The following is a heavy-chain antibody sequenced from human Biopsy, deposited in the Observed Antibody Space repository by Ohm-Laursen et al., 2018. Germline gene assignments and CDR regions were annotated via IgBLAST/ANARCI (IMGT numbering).Heavy chain of an antibody. CDR3: ARHDGNGPFALDS. CDR2: VYHSGTT. D-gene: IGHD5-24*01. J-gene: IGHJ4*02. V-gene: IGHV4-39*01. CDR1: GGSISSGSNY. Sequence: ETLSLTCTVSGGSISSGSNYWAWIRQPPGKGLEWIGSVYHSGTTYYSPSLKSRVTISVDTSKNQLSLKVTSVTAADTAAYYCARHDGNGPFALDSWGQGTLVTVSS.